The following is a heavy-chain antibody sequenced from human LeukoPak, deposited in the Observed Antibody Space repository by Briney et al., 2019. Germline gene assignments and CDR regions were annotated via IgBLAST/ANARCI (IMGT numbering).Heavy chain of an antibody. D-gene: IGHD6-19*01. CDR1: GFTVSINY. J-gene: IGHJ4*02. Sequence: PGGSLRLSCAASGFTVSINYMSWVRQAPGKGLEWVSVIYSGGSTYYADSVKGRFTISRDNSKNTLYLQMNSLRAEDTAVYYCARENTIGIAVAGYFDYWGQGTLVTVSS. CDR3: ARENTIGIAVAGYFDY. CDR2: IYSGGST. V-gene: IGHV3-53*01.